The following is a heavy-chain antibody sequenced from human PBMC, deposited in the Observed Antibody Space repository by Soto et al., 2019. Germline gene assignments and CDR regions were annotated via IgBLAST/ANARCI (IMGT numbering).Heavy chain of an antibody. CDR2: IIPIFGTA. V-gene: IGHV1-69*13. D-gene: IGHD6-13*01. CDR1: GGTFNSYA. CDR3: ARDPLKYSSSWYFDY. J-gene: IGHJ4*02. Sequence: PVEVSCKASGGTFNSYAISWVRQAPGQGLEWMGGIIPIFGTANYAQKFQGRVTITADESTSTAYMELSSLRSEDTAVYYCARDPLKYSSSWYFDYWGQGTLVTVSS.